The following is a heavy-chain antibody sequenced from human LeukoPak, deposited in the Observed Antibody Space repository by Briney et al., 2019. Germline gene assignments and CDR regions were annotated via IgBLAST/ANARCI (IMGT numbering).Heavy chain of an antibody. D-gene: IGHD1-7*01. Sequence: GASVKVSCKASGYTFTSYGISWVRQAPGQGLEWMGWISAYNGNTNYAQKLQGRVTMTTDTSTSTAYMELRSLRSDDTAVYYCAREGDNWNYASGLYDYWGQGTLVTVSS. CDR2: ISAYNGNT. J-gene: IGHJ4*02. V-gene: IGHV1-18*01. CDR1: GYTFTSYG. CDR3: AREGDNWNYASGLYDY.